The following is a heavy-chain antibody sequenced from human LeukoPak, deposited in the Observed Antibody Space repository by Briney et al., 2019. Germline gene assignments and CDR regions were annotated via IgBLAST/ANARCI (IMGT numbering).Heavy chain of an antibody. V-gene: IGHV4-59*01. CDR1: DGAIAGYS. CDR2: IYYSGDT. J-gene: IGHJ5*02. Sequence: PSETLSLTCTVSDGAIAGYSWSWIRQPPGKGLEWIGYIYYSGDTNYNPSLQSRVTVSVDTSKNRFSLKLTSVTAADTAVYYCVRGPCGSGISNWFDPWGQGTLVIVSS. D-gene: IGHD3-10*01. CDR3: VRGPCGSGISNWFDP.